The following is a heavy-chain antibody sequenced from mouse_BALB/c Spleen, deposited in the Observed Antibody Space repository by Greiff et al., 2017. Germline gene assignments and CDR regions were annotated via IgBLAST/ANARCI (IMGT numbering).Heavy chain of an antibody. V-gene: IGHV2-6-7*01. CDR1: GFSLTGYG. Sequence: VQLVESGPGLVAPSQSLSITCTVSGFSLTGYGVNWVRQPPGKGLEWLGMIWGDGSTDYNSALKSRLSISKDNSKSQVFLKMNSLQTDDTARYYCARENYYGSSYGFAYWGQGTLVTVSA. D-gene: IGHD1-1*01. CDR2: IWGDGST. CDR3: ARENYYGSSYGFAY. J-gene: IGHJ3*01.